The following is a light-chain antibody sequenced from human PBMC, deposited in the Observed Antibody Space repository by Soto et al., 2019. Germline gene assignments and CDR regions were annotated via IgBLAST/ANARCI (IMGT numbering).Light chain of an antibody. CDR3: EQYCSSLYT. CDR1: QSVSSSY. J-gene: IGKJ2*01. CDR2: GAS. V-gene: IGKV3-20*01. Sequence: EIVLTQSPGPLSLSPGERATLSCRASQSVSSSYVAWYQQKPGQAPRLLIYGASSRATAIPARFRGSGSGTDFTLTTSTLEPEDVALDYCEQYCSSLYTVGKGTKVEIK.